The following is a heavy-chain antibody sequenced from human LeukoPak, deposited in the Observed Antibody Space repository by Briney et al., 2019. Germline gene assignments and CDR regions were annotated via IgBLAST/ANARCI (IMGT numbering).Heavy chain of an antibody. CDR3: ARVPYSSTNYYYYYIDV. D-gene: IGHD6-13*01. CDR1: GYTFTCYY. J-gene: IGHJ6*03. V-gene: IGHV1-2*06. CDR2: MNPNSGGT. Sequence: ASVKVSCKASGYTFTCYYMHWVRQAPGQGLEWMGRMNPNSGGTNYAQKFQGRVTMTRDTSISTAYMELSRLRSADRAVYYCARVPYSSTNYYYYYIDVWGKGTTVTVSS.